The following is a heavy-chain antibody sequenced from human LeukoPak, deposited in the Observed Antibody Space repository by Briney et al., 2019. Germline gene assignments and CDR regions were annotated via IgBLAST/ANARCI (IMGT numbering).Heavy chain of an antibody. Sequence: GESLKISCKGSGYSFTNYWIGWVRQMPGKGLEWVANIKQDGSEIYYVDSVRGRFTISRDNAKNSLYLQMNSLRAEDTAVYYCARPSLNTGSYFDYWGQGILVSVSS. CDR2: IKQDGSEI. V-gene: IGHV3-7*02. J-gene: IGHJ4*02. CDR1: GYSFTNYW. CDR3: ARPSLNTGSYFDY. D-gene: IGHD1-26*01.